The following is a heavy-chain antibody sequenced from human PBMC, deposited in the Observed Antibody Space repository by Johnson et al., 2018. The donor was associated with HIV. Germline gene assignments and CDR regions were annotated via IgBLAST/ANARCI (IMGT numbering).Heavy chain of an antibody. J-gene: IGHJ3*01. Sequence: QVQLVGSGGGVVQPGRSLRLSCAASGFTFSNYGMHWVRQAPGKGLEWVAVIYSGGNTYYTDSVKGRFTISRDNSDNTMYLQMNSLRDEDTAVYYCARAPHDAFDVWGQGTMVTVSS. CDR2: IYSGGNT. CDR3: ARAPHDAFDV. V-gene: IGHV3-33*04. CDR1: GFTFSNYG.